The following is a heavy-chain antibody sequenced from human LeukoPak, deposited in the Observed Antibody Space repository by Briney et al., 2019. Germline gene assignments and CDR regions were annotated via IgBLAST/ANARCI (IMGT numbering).Heavy chain of an antibody. CDR2: IYPGDSHA. CDR1: GYSFSTYW. CDR3: ARRRYSFGQTEYFDF. Sequence: GESLKISCRGSGYSFSTYWIGWVRQMPGKGLEWMGFIYPGDSHATDSPSSRGQVTMSVDKSISTAFLRWNSLKASDSAMYYCARRRYSFGQTEYFDFWGQGTLVTVSS. D-gene: IGHD5-12*01. V-gene: IGHV5-51*01. J-gene: IGHJ4*02.